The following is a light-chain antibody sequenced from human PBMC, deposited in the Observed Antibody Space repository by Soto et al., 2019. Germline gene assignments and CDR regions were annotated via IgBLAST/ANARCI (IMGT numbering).Light chain of an antibody. CDR3: QQYHTWPPIT. Sequence: EIVMTQSPVTLSVSPGERATLCSRASQFVSSNLAWYQQKPGQAPRLLIYGASTRANGIPARFSGSGSWTEFTLTISNLQSEDFAVYFCQQYHTWPPITFGQGTRLEIK. CDR2: GAS. J-gene: IGKJ5*01. CDR1: QFVSSN. V-gene: IGKV3D-15*01.